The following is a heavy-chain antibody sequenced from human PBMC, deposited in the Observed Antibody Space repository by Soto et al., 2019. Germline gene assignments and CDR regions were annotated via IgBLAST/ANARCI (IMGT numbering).Heavy chain of an antibody. D-gene: IGHD3-3*01. CDR1: GFTFSSYS. V-gene: IGHV3-48*02. CDR3: ARDLGKGYDFWSGYYLDDYYYYGMDV. CDR2: ISSSSSTI. Sequence: PGGSLRLSCAASGFTFSSYSMNWVRQAPGKGLEWVSYISSSSSTIYYADSVKGRFTISRDNAKNSLYLQMNSLRDEDTAVYYCARDLGKGYDFWSGYYLDDYYYYGMDVWGQGTKVTVSS. J-gene: IGHJ6*02.